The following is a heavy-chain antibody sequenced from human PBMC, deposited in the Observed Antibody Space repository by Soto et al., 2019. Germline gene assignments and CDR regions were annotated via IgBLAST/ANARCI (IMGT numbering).Heavy chain of an antibody. CDR3: ARLGGRSGYYYYFDY. CDR1: GGTFSSYA. D-gene: IGHD3-22*01. CDR2: IIPIFGTA. J-gene: IGHJ4*02. V-gene: IGHV1-69*13. Sequence: SVKVSCKASGGTFSSYAISWVRQAPGQGLEWMGGIIPIFGTANYAQKFQGRVTITADESTSTAYMELSSLRSEDTAVYYCARLGGRSGYYYYFDYWGQGTLVTVSS.